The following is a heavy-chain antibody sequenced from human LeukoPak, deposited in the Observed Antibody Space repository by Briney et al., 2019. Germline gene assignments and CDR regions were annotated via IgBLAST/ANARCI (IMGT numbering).Heavy chain of an antibody. CDR2: ISGSGGST. J-gene: IGHJ4*02. CDR1: GFTFSSYA. Sequence: GGSLRLSCAASGFTFSSYAMSWVRQAPGKGLEWVSAISGSGGSTYYADSVKGRFTISRDNAKNSLYLQMNSLRAEDTAVYYCARDPVVRGVIGDDYGGQGTLVTVSS. V-gene: IGHV3-23*01. CDR3: ARDPVVRGVIGDDY. D-gene: IGHD3-10*01.